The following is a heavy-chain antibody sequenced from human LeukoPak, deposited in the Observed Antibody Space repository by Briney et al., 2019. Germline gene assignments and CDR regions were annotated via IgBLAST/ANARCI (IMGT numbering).Heavy chain of an antibody. CDR2: IIPIFGTA. D-gene: IGHD2-2*01. Sequence: SVNVSCKASGGTFSIYAISWVRQAPGQGLEWMGGIIPIFGTANYAQKFQGRVTITADESTSTAYMELSSLRSEDTAVYYCARLGRGYCSSTSCYAYHYGMDVWGQGTTVTVSS. CDR1: GGTFSIYA. CDR3: ARLGRGYCSSTSCYAYHYGMDV. V-gene: IGHV1-69*13. J-gene: IGHJ6*02.